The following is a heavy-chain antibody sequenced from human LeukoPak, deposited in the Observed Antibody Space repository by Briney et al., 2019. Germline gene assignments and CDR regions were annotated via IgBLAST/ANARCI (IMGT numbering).Heavy chain of an antibody. V-gene: IGHV4-59*01. CDR1: GGSISSYY. Sequence: PSETLPLTCTVSGGSISSYYWSWIRQPPGKGLEWIGYIYYSGSTNYNPSLKSRVTISVETSKNQFSLKLSSVTAADTAVYYCARETYYYDSSGYYPYMDVWGKGTTVTVSS. J-gene: IGHJ6*03. CDR2: IYYSGST. CDR3: ARETYYYDSSGYYPYMDV. D-gene: IGHD3-22*01.